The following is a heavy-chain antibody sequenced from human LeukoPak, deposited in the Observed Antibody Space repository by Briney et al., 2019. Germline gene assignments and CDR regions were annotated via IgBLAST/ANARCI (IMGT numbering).Heavy chain of an antibody. J-gene: IGHJ4*02. CDR3: VRGLYASDSY. CDR1: GGSLSSNNW. CDR2: ISHSGRT. V-gene: IGHV4-4*02. D-gene: IGHD2/OR15-2a*01. Sequence: SETLSLTCAVSGGSLSSNNWWSWVRQPPGKGLEWIGEISHSGRTNYNPSLKSRVTMSVDKSKDQLSLALSTVTAADTAVYYCVRGLYASDSYWGQGNLVTVSS.